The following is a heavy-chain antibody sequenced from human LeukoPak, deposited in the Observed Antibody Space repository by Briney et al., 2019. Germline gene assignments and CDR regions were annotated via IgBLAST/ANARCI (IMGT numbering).Heavy chain of an antibody. CDR1: GYTFTGYY. Sequence: GASVKVSCKASGYTFTGYYMHWVRQAPGQGLEWMGWINPNSGGTNYAQKFQGRVTMTRDTSISTAYMELSRLRSDDTAVYYCARDRYILTGSDYYYGMDVWGQGTTVTVSS. J-gene: IGHJ6*02. V-gene: IGHV1-2*02. D-gene: IGHD3-9*01. CDR3: ARDRYILTGSDYYYGMDV. CDR2: INPNSGGT.